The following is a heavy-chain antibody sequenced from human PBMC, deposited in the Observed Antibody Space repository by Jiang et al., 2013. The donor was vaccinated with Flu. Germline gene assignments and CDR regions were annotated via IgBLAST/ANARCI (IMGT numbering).Heavy chain of an antibody. J-gene: IGHJ3*01. V-gene: IGHV4-30-4*01. CDR2: VYYTGNS. CDR3: AAATSVTMWALDV. Sequence: GPGLVKPSQTLSLTCTVSSGSISNGDFYWTWIRQPPGKGLEYIGYVYYTGNSYYSPSLKSRVTISIDTSKNQFSLKLTSVTAADTAVYYCAAATSVTMWALDVWGQGTMVTVSS. CDR1: SGSISNGDFY. D-gene: IGHD3-10*02.